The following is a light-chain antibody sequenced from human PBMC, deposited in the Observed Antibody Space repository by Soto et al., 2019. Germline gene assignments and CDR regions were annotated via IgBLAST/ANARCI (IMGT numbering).Light chain of an antibody. Sequence: DIQMTQSPSTLSASVGDRVTITCRVSQSISTSLAWYQQKPGKAPKVLIYKASSLESGVPSRFSGSGSGTEFTLTISSLQPDDFATYYCQHCDSYWTFGQGTKVEIK. J-gene: IGKJ1*01. CDR2: KAS. CDR3: QHCDSYWT. CDR1: QSISTS. V-gene: IGKV1-5*03.